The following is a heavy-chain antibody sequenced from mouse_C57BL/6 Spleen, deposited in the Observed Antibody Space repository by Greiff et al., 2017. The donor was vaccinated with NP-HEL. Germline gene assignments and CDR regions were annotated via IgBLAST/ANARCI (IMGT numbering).Heavy chain of an antibody. CDR3: AREYSNYVDAMDY. D-gene: IGHD2-5*01. J-gene: IGHJ4*01. Sequence: QVHVKQSGAELVRPGASVKLSCKASGYTFTDYYINWVKQRPGQGLEWIARIYPGSGNTYYNEKFKGKATLTAEKSSSTAYMQLSSLTSEDSAVYFCAREYSNYVDAMDYWGQGTSVTVSS. V-gene: IGHV1-76*01. CDR1: GYTFTDYY. CDR2: IYPGSGNT.